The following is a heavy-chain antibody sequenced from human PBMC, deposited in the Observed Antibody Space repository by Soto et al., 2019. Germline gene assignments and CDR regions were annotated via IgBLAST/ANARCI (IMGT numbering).Heavy chain of an antibody. J-gene: IGHJ5*02. V-gene: IGHV4-59*08. CDR3: AGHSSDSSGFGFDP. CDR2: IYYSGST. D-gene: IGHD3-22*01. CDR1: GGSISSYY. Sequence: SETLSLTCTVSGGSISSYYWSWIRQPPGKGLEWIGYIYYSGSTNYNPSLKSRVTISVDTSKNQFSLKLSSVTAADTAVYYCAGHSSDSSGFGFDPWGQGTLVTVSS.